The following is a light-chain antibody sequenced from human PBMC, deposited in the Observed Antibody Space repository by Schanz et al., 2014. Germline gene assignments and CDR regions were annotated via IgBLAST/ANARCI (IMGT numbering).Light chain of an antibody. J-gene: IGLJ3*02. Sequence: QSALTQPRSVSGSPGQSVTISCTGTSSDVGTNNYVSWYQQHPGKAPKLMIYDVTKRPSGVPDRFSGSKSGNTAALTISGLQAEDEAQYYCHSYDSLSGAVFGGGTKLTVL. CDR2: DVT. CDR3: HSYDSLSGAV. CDR1: SSDVGTNNY. V-gene: IGLV2-11*01.